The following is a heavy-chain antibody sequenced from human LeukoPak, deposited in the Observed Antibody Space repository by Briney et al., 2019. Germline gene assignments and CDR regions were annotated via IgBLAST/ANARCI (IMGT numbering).Heavy chain of an antibody. V-gene: IGHV3-30*18. CDR3: AKDGAVQLERHFDY. CDR2: ISYDGSNK. J-gene: IGHJ4*02. CDR1: GFTFSTYD. Sequence: GGSLRLSCAASGFTFSTYDMHWVRQAPGKGLEWVAVISYDGSNKYYADSVKGRFTISRDNSKNTLYLQMNSLRVEDTAVYYCAKDGAVQLERHFDYWGQGTLVTVSS. D-gene: IGHD1-1*01.